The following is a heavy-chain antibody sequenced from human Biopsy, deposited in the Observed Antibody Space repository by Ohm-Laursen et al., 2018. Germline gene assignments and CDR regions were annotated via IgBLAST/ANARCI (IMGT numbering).Heavy chain of an antibody. V-gene: IGHV3-11*01. CDR1: GFTFSDHH. J-gene: IGHJ4*02. CDR3: ARARDDFVVVPAAFFDF. CDR2: ISSSGATI. D-gene: IGHD2-15*01. Sequence: SLRLSCAAFGFTFSDHHMAWVRQAPGKGLEWLSYISSSGATIKYADSVKGRFTISRDNAKNSLYLRMNSLRAEDTAVYFCARARDDFVVVPAAFFDFWGQGTLVTVSS.